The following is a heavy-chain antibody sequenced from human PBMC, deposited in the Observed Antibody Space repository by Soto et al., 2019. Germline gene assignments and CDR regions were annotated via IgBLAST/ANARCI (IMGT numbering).Heavy chain of an antibody. CDR2: IYYSGST. D-gene: IGHD4-17*01. CDR1: GGSISSYY. Sequence: LSLTCTVSGGSISSYYWSWIRQPPGKGLEWIGYIYYSGSTNYNPSLKSRVTISVDTSKNQFSLKLSSVTAADTAVYYCARDPMTTVVTPYWYFDLWGRGTLVTVSS. V-gene: IGHV4-59*01. CDR3: ARDPMTTVVTPYWYFDL. J-gene: IGHJ2*01.